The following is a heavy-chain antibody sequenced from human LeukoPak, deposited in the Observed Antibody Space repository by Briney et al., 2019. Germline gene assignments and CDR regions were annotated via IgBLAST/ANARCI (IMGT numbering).Heavy chain of an antibody. Sequence: SETLSLTCTVSDGSISGYHWSWIRQPPGKGLEWIGYIYYTGTTNYNPSLERRVTMSVDTSKNQFSLKLTSVTAADTAVYYCARQVYYHNRPAYDYWGQGTLVTVSS. CDR2: IYYTGTT. CDR1: DGSISGYH. D-gene: IGHD1-14*01. V-gene: IGHV4-59*08. J-gene: IGHJ4*02. CDR3: ARQVYYHNRPAYDY.